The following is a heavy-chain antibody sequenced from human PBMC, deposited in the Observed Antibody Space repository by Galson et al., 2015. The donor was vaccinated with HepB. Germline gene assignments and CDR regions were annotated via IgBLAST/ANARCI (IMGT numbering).Heavy chain of an antibody. J-gene: IGHJ6*02. V-gene: IGHV3-21*01. Sequence: SLRLSCAASGFTFSSYSMNWVRQAPGKGLEWVSSISSSSSYIYYADSVKGRFTISRDNAKNSLYLQMNSLRAEDTAVYYCASTGALYGMDIWGQGTTVTVSS. D-gene: IGHD3-10*01. CDR2: ISSSSSYI. CDR1: GFTFSSYS. CDR3: ASTGALYGMDI.